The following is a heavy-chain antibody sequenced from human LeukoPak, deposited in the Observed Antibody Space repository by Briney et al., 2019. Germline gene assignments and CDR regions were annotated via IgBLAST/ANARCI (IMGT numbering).Heavy chain of an antibody. Sequence: SETLSLTCTVSGGSISSYYWSWIRQPAGKGLEWIGRIYTSGSTNYNPSLKSRVTMSVDTSKNQFSLKLSSVTAADTAVYYCARARDHPGRYYFDYWGQGTLVTVSS. CDR3: ARARDHPGRYYFDY. V-gene: IGHV4-4*07. CDR2: IYTSGST. CDR1: GGSISSYY. D-gene: IGHD1-14*01. J-gene: IGHJ4*02.